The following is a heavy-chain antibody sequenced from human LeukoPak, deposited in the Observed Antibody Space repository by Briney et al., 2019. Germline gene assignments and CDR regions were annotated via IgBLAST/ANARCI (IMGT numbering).Heavy chain of an antibody. CDR3: ARGSYYYDSSGYYMDV. V-gene: IGHV3-11*04. Sequence: PGGSLRLSCAASGFTFSDYYVSWIRQAPGKGLEWVSYISSSGSTIYYADSVKGRFTISRDNAKNSLYLQMNSLRAEDTAVYYCARGSYYYDSSGYYMDVWGKGTTVTVFS. CDR1: GFTFSDYY. J-gene: IGHJ6*03. D-gene: IGHD3-22*01. CDR2: ISSSGSTI.